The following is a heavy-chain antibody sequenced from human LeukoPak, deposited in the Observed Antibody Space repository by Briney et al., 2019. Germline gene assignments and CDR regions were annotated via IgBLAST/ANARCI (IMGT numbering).Heavy chain of an antibody. CDR1: GYTFTSYY. J-gene: IGHJ4*02. V-gene: IGHV1-46*01. CDR2: INPSGGST. D-gene: IGHD2-2*01. CDR3: ARARSRWGYCSSTSCYSHFDY. Sequence: GASVKVSCKASGYTFTSYYMHWVRQAPGQGLEWMGIINPSGGSTSYAQKFQGRVTMTRDTSTSTVYMELSSLRSEDTAVYYCARARSRWGYCSSTSCYSHFDYWGQGTLVTVSS.